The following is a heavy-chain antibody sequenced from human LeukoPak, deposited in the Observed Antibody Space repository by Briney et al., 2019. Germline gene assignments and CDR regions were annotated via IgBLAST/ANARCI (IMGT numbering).Heavy chain of an antibody. D-gene: IGHD1-26*01. V-gene: IGHV1-18*01. Sequence: ASVKVSCKASGYTFTSYGISWVRQAPGQGLEWMGWISAYNGNTNYAQKFQGRVTITRNTSISTAYMELSSLRSEDTAVYYCARDPSGVGATYFDYWGQGTLVTVSS. CDR2: ISAYNGNT. CDR1: GYTFTSYG. CDR3: ARDPSGVGATYFDY. J-gene: IGHJ4*02.